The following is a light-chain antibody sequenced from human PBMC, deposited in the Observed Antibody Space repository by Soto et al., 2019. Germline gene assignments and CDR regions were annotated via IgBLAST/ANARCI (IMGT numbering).Light chain of an antibody. CDR3: QQRRNWWT. CDR1: QSVDTY. J-gene: IGKJ1*01. V-gene: IGKV3-11*01. Sequence: EILLTQSPATLSLSPGERATLSCRASQSVDTYLAWYQQKPGQAPRLLIYSASNRATGIPARFSGSGSGTDFPLTISNLEPEDSAVYYCQQRRNWWTFGQGTKVEIK. CDR2: SAS.